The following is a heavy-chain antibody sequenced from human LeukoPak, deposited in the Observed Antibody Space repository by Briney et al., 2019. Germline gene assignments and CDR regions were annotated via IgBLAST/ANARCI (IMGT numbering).Heavy chain of an antibody. Sequence: SETLSLTCTVSGGSISSYYWSWIRQPAGKGLEWIGRIYTSGSTNYNPSLKSRVTMSVDTSKNQFSLKLSSVTAADTAVYYCARHIVVPAANYYYYYYMDVWGKGTTVTVSS. CDR1: GGSISSYY. V-gene: IGHV4-4*07. J-gene: IGHJ6*03. CDR2: IYTSGST. CDR3: ARHIVVPAANYYYYYYMDV. D-gene: IGHD2-2*01.